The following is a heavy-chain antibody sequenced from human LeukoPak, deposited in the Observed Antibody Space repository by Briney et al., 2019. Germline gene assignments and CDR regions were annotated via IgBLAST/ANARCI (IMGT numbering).Heavy chain of an antibody. CDR3: ARIVVVPAAIDY. CDR2: IYHSGST. J-gene: IGHJ4*02. Sequence: SETLSLTCTVSGGSISSSSYYWGWIRQPPGKGLEWIGYIYHSGSTYYNPSLKSRVTISVDRSKNQFSLKLSSVTAADTAVYYCARIVVVPAAIDYWGQGTLVTVSS. V-gene: IGHV4-39*07. CDR1: GGSISSSSYY. D-gene: IGHD2-2*01.